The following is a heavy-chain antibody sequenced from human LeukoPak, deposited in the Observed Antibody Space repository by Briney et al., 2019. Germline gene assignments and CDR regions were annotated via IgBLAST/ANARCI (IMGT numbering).Heavy chain of an antibody. CDR3: AIQTGYSSL. CDR1: GFTFSDYS. Sequence: PGGSLRLSCAASGFTFSDYSLYSMNWVRQAPGKGLEWVSSISSSSSYIYYADSVKGRFTISRDNAKNSLYLQMNSLRAEDTAVYYCAIQTGYSSLWGQGTLVTVSS. D-gene: IGHD6-13*01. J-gene: IGHJ4*02. V-gene: IGHV3-21*01. CDR2: ISSSSSYI.